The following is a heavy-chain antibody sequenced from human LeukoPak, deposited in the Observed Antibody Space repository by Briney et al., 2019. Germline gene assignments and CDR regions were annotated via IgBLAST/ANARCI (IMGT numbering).Heavy chain of an antibody. CDR3: AKELPDYIVVVPAAIAEYYFDY. V-gene: IGHV3-30-3*01. CDR1: GFTFSSYA. CDR2: ISYDGSNK. J-gene: IGHJ4*02. D-gene: IGHD2-2*02. Sequence: GGSLRPSCAASGFTFSSYAMHWVRQAPGKGLEGVAVISYDGSNKYYADSVKGRFTISRDNSKNTLYLQMNSLRAEDTAVYYCAKELPDYIVVVPAAIAEYYFDYWGQGTLVTVSS.